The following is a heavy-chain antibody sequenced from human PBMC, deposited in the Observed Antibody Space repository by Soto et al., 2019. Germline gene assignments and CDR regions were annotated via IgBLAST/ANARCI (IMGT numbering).Heavy chain of an antibody. CDR2: IKSKSSGETT. V-gene: IGHV3-15*01. D-gene: IGHD3-22*01. CDR3: ATEFHNNGYNF. J-gene: IGHJ4*02. CDR1: GFTFSDAW. Sequence: PGGSLRLSCAASGFTFSDAWMTWVRQAPGKGLEWVGHIKSKSSGETTDYPAPVEGRFTISRDDSQKTVYPQMSSLKTEDTGVYFCATEFHNNGYNFWGQGTLVTVSS.